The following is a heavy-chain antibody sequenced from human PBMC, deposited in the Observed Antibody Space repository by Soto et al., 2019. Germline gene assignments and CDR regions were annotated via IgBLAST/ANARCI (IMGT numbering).Heavy chain of an antibody. V-gene: IGHV5-51*01. CDR2: IYPGDSDT. Sequence: GQSLKISCKGSGYSFTSYWIGWVRQMPGKGLEWMGIIYPGDSDTRYSPSFQGQVTISADKSISTAYLQWSSLKASDTAMYYCARHVSGYPHYYCGMDIWYQGTTVAVS. J-gene: IGHJ6*02. D-gene: IGHD5-12*01. CDR1: GYSFTSYW. CDR3: ARHVSGYPHYYCGMDI.